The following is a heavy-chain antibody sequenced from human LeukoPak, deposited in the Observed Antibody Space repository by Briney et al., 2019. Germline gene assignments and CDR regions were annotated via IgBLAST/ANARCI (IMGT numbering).Heavy chain of an antibody. D-gene: IGHD3-10*01. Sequence: GRSLRLSCAASGFTFSSYAMHWVRQAPGKGREWVAVISYDGSYKYYADSVRGRFSISRDNSKNTLYLQMDSLGAEDTAVYYCARDRSIGITTADRSFEYWGQGILVSVSS. J-gene: IGHJ4*02. CDR3: ARDRSIGITTADRSFEY. CDR2: ISYDGSYK. V-gene: IGHV3-30-3*01. CDR1: GFTFSSYA.